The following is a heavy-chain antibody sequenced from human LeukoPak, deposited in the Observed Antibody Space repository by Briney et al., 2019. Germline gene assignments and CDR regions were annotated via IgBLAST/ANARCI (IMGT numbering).Heavy chain of an antibody. Sequence: ASVKVSCKASGYTFTGYYMHWVRQAPGQGLEWMGWINPNSDGTNYAQKFQGRVTMTRDTSISTAYMELSRLRSDDTAVYYCARDQTLAYYYDSSGYQFDYWGQGTLVTVSS. D-gene: IGHD3-22*01. J-gene: IGHJ4*02. CDR1: GYTFTGYY. CDR2: INPNSDGT. V-gene: IGHV1-2*02. CDR3: ARDQTLAYYYDSSGYQFDY.